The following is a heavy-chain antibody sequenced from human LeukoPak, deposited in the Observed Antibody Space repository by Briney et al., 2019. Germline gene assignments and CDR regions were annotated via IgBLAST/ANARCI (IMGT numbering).Heavy chain of an antibody. CDR1: GFTVSSNY. V-gene: IGHV3-53*01. CDR3: ARESSSFLDY. CDR2: IYSGGST. D-gene: IGHD6-6*01. J-gene: IGHJ4*02. Sequence: GGSLRLSCAASGFTVSSNYMSWVRQAPGKGLEWVSVIYSGGSTYYADSVKGRFTISRDNSKNTLYLQMNSLRADDTAVYYRARESSSFLDYWGQGTLVTVSS.